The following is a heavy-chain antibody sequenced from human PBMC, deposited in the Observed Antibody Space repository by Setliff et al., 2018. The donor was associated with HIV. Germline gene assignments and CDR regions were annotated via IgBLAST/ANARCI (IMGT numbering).Heavy chain of an antibody. Sequence: GGSLRLSCAASGFTVSRFYMSWVRQAPGKGLEWVSVINSDGSSYYADSVRGRFTISRDKYKNTLYLQMNSLRPEDTAVYYCARDSPLSHFDYWGQGILVTVSS. CDR1: GFTVSRFY. CDR3: ARDSPLSHFDY. CDR2: INSDGSS. V-gene: IGHV3-53*01. J-gene: IGHJ4*02.